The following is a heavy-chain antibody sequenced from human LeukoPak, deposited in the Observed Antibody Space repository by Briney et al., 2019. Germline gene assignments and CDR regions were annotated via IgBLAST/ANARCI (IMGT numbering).Heavy chain of an antibody. Sequence: SETLSLTCTVSGGSISSSSYYWGWIRQPPGKGLEWIGSIYYSGSTNYNPSLKSRVTISVDTSKNQFSLKLSSVTAADTAVYYCARAYYDFWSGYSHGYYMDVWGKGTTATVSS. J-gene: IGHJ6*03. D-gene: IGHD3-3*01. CDR1: GGSISSSSYY. CDR3: ARAYYDFWSGYSHGYYMDV. CDR2: IYYSGST. V-gene: IGHV4-39*07.